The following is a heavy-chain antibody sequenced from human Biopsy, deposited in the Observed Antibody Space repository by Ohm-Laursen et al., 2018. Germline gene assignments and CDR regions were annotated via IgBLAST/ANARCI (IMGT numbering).Heavy chain of an antibody. CDR2: TYKGGNT. V-gene: IGHV4-4*07. J-gene: IGHJ6*02. Sequence: SETLSLTCTVSGASITSYYWRWIRQPAGKGLEWIGHTYKGGNTNYNPSLQSRVSISVDTSRNQVSPTLSSVTAADTAVYYCARDSGILNYGNFKYYHYYGMDVWGQGTKVTVSS. CDR1: GASITSYY. CDR3: ARDSGILNYGNFKYYHYYGMDV. D-gene: IGHD4-11*01.